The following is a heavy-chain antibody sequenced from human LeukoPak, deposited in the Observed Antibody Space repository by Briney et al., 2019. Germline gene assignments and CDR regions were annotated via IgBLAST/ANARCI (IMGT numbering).Heavy chain of an antibody. CDR2: IYYIGNT. CDR3: ARDYAFDI. V-gene: IGHV4-59*01. Sequence: SETLSLTCTVSGGSISSYYWSWIRQPPGKGLEWIGYIYYIGNTNYNPSLKSRVTISVDTSKNQFSLKLSSVTAADTAIYYCARDYAFDIWGQGTMVTVSS. J-gene: IGHJ3*02. CDR1: GGSISSYY.